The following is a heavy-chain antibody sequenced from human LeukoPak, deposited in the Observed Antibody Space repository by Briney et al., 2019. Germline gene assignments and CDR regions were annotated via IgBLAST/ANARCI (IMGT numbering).Heavy chain of an antibody. D-gene: IGHD1-26*01. CDR3: ARDGGGSYNNWFDP. Sequence: SETLSLTCTVSGGSISSYYWSWIRQPPGKGLEWIGYIYYNGSTNYNPSLKSRVTISVDTSKNQFSLKLSSVTAADTAVYYCARDGGGSYNNWFDPWGQGTLVTVSS. CDR2: IYYNGST. V-gene: IGHV4-59*01. J-gene: IGHJ5*02. CDR1: GGSISSYY.